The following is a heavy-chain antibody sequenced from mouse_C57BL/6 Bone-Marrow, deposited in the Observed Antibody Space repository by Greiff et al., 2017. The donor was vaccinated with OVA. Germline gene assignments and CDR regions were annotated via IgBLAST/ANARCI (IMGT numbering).Heavy chain of an antibody. CDR2: LYPGDGDT. CDR3: ARWDGNPYYYAMDY. CDR1: GYAFSSSW. Sequence: VQLQQSGPELVKPGASVKISCKASGYAFSSSWMNWVKQRPGKGLEWIGRLYPGDGDTNYNGKFKGKATLTADKSSSTAYMQLSSLTSEDSAVYYCARWDGNPYYYAMDYWGQGTSVTVSS. D-gene: IGHD2-1*01. J-gene: IGHJ4*01. V-gene: IGHV1-82*01.